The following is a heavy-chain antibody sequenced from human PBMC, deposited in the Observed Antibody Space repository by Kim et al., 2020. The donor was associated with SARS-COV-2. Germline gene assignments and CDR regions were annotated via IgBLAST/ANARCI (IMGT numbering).Heavy chain of an antibody. CDR3: AREILPSPHLDYDSSGYYRDY. J-gene: IGHJ4*02. CDR2: IIPILGIA. CDR1: GGTFSSYT. D-gene: IGHD3-22*01. V-gene: IGHV1-69*04. Sequence: SVKVSCKASGGTFSSYTISWVRQAPGQGLEWMGRIIPILGIANYAQKFQGRVTITADKSTSTAYMELSSLRSEDTAVYYCAREILPSPHLDYDSSGYYRDYWGQGTLVTVSS.